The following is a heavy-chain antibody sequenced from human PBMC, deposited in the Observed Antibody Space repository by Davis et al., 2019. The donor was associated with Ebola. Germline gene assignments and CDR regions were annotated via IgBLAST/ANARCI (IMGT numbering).Heavy chain of an antibody. CDR2: INPNSGGT. V-gene: IGHV1-2*04. D-gene: IGHD3-10*01. CDR3: ARVYGSGSYFYYYYGMDV. CDR1: GYTFTGYY. J-gene: IGHJ6*02. Sequence: AASVKVSCKASGYTFTGYYMHWVRQAPGQGLEWMGWINPNSGGTNYAQKFQGWVTMTRDTSTSTVYMELSSLRSEDTAVYYCARVYGSGSYFYYYYGMDVWGQGTTVTVSS.